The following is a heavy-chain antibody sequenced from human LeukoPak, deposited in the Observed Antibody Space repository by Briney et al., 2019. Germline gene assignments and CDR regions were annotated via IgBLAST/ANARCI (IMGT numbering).Heavy chain of an antibody. Sequence: PGGSLRLSCAASGFTFSSYAMSWVRQAPGKGLEWVSAIIGSGGSTYYADSVKGRFTISRDNSKNTLYLQMNSLRAEDTAVYYCAKVKHIIAVAADGAFDYWGQGTLVTVSS. D-gene: IGHD6-19*01. CDR2: IIGSGGST. CDR3: AKVKHIIAVAADGAFDY. J-gene: IGHJ4*02. V-gene: IGHV3-23*01. CDR1: GFTFSSYA.